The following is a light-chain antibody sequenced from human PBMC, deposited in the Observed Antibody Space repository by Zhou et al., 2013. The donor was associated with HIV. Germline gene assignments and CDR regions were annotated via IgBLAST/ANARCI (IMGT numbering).Light chain of an antibody. CDR2: KAS. V-gene: IGKV1-5*03. CDR3: QQYNSHSRP. Sequence: DIQMTQSPSSVSASVGDRVTITCRASQDIKRWLAWYQQKPGKAPKLLIYKASSLEGGVPSRFSGSGSGTEFTLTISSLQPDDFATYYCQQYNSHSRPFGQGTKVEIK. CDR1: QDIKRW. J-gene: IGKJ1*01.